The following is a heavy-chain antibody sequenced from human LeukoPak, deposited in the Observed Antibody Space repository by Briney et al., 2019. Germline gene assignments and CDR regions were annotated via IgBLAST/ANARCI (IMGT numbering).Heavy chain of an antibody. CDR1: GGSVSSGSYY. Sequence: PSETLSLTCTVSGGSVSSGSYYWVWIRQPPGKGLDWIGIFYSGSTKYNPSLKSQVSISVDTSKNQFSLNLSSVTAAGTAVYYCAREGGVTGYGLSQFDSWGQGTLVTVSS. CDR2: IFYSGST. CDR3: AREGGVTGYGLSQFDS. V-gene: IGHV4-61*01. J-gene: IGHJ4*02. D-gene: IGHD3-9*01.